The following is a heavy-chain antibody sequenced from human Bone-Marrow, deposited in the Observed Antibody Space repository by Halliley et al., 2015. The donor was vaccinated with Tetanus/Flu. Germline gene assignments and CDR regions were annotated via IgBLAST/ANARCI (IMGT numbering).Heavy chain of an antibody. J-gene: IGHJ4*02. CDR2: IHYSGNT. CDR1: GGSISGYY. Sequence: TLSLTCTISGGSISGYYWSWIRQSPDKGLEWIGHIHYSGNTNYNPSLKSRVTISVDTSKNQFSLKLTSVTAADTAMYYCTRGGGWLTDNWGQGTLASVSS. CDR3: TRGGGWLTDN. D-gene: IGHD2-15*01. V-gene: IGHV4-59*01.